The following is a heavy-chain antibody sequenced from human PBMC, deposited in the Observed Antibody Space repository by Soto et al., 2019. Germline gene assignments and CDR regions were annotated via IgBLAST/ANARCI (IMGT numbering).Heavy chain of an antibody. V-gene: IGHV3-23*01. Sequence: EVQLLESGGGLVQPGGSLRLPCAASGFTFRSYTMSWVCQAPGKGLEWVSIIGVGGGDRYYPESVKGRFTISRDNSRDTLYLEMNSLRDGDTSVYDCARVRFGELVWGQGTMVTVSS. D-gene: IGHD3-10*01. J-gene: IGHJ4*02. CDR3: ARVRFGELV. CDR2: IGVGGGDR. CDR1: GFTFRSYT.